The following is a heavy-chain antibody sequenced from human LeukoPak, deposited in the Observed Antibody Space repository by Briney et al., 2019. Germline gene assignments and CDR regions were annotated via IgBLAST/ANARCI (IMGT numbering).Heavy chain of an antibody. CDR3: ARDFGYSTAGDHYYGMDV. V-gene: IGHV4-59*01. CDR2: ITSSGYT. CDR1: GGSINYY. D-gene: IGHD5-12*01. Sequence: PSETLSLTCTVSGGSINYYWSWIRQSPGKGLEWIGYITSSGYTNYNPSLRSRVTISLDTSKMQFSLRLSSVTAADTAVYFCARDFGYSTAGDHYYGMDVWGQGTTVSVSS. J-gene: IGHJ6*02.